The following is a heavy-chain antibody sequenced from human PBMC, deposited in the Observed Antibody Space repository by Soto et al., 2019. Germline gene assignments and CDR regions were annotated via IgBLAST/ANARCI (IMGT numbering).Heavy chain of an antibody. Sequence: SETLSLTCAVYGGSFSGYYWSWIRQPPGKGLEWIGEINHSGSTNYNPSLKSRVTISVDTSKNQFSLKLSSVTAADTAVYYCAREILDSSSVGYMDVWGKGTTVTVSS. CDR3: AREILDSSSVGYMDV. CDR1: GGSFSGYY. J-gene: IGHJ6*03. D-gene: IGHD6-6*01. CDR2: INHSGST. V-gene: IGHV4-34*01.